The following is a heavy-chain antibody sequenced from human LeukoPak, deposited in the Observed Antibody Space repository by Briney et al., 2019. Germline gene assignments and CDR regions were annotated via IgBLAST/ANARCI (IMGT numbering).Heavy chain of an antibody. V-gene: IGHV4-34*01. CDR2: INHSGGT. CDR1: GGSFSGYY. J-gene: IGHJ6*03. CDR3: AKDPMWFGEGEYKYYMDV. D-gene: IGHD3-10*01. Sequence: SETLSLTCGVYGGSFSGYYWTWIRQPPGKGLEWIGEINHSGGTNYNPSLKSRVTISIDTSKNQFSLKLNSVTAADTAVYYCAKDPMWFGEGEYKYYMDVWGKGTTVTVSS.